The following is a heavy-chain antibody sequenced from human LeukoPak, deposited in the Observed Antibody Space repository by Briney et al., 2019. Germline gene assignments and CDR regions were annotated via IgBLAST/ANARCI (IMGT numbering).Heavy chain of an antibody. V-gene: IGHV4-59*01. D-gene: IGHD5-12*01. CDR2: IYHTGDT. CDR1: GASMRSYF. Sequence: SETLSLTCTVSGASMRSYFWNWIRQPPGKGLEWVGQIYHTGDTDYSPSLKSRLTISVDTSKRHFSLKLNSVTAADTAVYYCAGLSAYDAGFDPWGQGALVTVSS. J-gene: IGHJ5*02. CDR3: AGLSAYDAGFDP.